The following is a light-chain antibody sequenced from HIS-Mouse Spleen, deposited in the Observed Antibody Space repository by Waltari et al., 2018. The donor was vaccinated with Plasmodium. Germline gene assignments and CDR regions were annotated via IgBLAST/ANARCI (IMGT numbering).Light chain of an antibody. J-gene: IGLJ3*02. CDR1: ALPKNY. V-gene: IGLV3-10*01. Sequence: SYELTQPPSVSVSPGQTARITCSGDALPKNYAYWYQQKSGQAPVLAIYEDSKRPSGIPERFSGSRSGTMATFTISGAQVEDEADYYCYSTDSSGNHRVFGGGTKLTVL. CDR3: YSTDSSGNHRV. CDR2: EDS.